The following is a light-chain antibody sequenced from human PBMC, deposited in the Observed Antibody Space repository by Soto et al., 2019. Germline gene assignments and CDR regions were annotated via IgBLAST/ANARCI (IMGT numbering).Light chain of an antibody. CDR3: QQRSNWPPT. J-gene: IGKJ2*01. Sequence: EIVLTQSPATLSLSPGERATLSCRASQRVSSYLAWYQQKPDQAPRLLIYDASNRATGIPARFSGSGSGTDFTLTISSLEPEDFAVYYCQQRSNWPPTFGQGSKLEIK. CDR2: DAS. V-gene: IGKV3-11*01. CDR1: QRVSSY.